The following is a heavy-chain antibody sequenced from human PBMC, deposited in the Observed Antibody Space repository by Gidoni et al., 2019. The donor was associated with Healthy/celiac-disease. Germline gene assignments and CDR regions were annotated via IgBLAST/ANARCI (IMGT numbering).Heavy chain of an antibody. D-gene: IGHD5-12*01. V-gene: IGHV1-18*04. Sequence: QVQLVQSGTEVKKPGASVKVSCKASGYTFSNYGIPWVRPAPGQGLEWMGWISPYNGNTNYAQKVQGRVTLTTDTSTTTAYMELRSLRSDDTAVYYCARDLSLIVAIGGWWGQGTLVTVSS. CDR3: ARDLSLIVAIGGW. CDR2: ISPYNGNT. CDR1: GYTFSNYG. J-gene: IGHJ4*02.